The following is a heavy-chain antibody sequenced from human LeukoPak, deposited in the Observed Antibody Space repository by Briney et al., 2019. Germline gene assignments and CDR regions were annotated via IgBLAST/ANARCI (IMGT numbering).Heavy chain of an antibody. V-gene: IGHV1-18*01. CDR3: ASLADWYYYDDSGYPLGAFDI. D-gene: IGHD3-22*01. Sequence: WASVKVSCKASGYTFTSYGISWVRQAPGQGLEWMGWISAYNGNTNYAQKLQGRVTMTTDTSTSTAYMELRSLRSDDTAVYYCASLADWYYYDDSGYPLGAFDIWGQGTMVTVSS. CDR2: ISAYNGNT. J-gene: IGHJ3*02. CDR1: GYTFTSYG.